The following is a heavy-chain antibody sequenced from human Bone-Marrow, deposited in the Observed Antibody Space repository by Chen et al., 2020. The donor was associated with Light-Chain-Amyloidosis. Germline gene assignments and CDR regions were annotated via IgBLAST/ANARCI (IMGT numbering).Heavy chain of an antibody. D-gene: IGHD5-12*01. CDR1: GGSISSGGYY. CDR2: IYYSGST. V-gene: IGHV4-31*03. CDR3: ARGSGYENWFDP. J-gene: IGHJ5*02. Sequence: QVQLQESGPGLVKPSQTLSLTCIVSGGSISSGGYYWSWIRQHPVKGLEWIGYIYYSGSTYYNPSLKSRVTISVDTSKNQFSLKLSSVTAADTAVYYGARGSGYENWFDPWGRGTLVTVSS.